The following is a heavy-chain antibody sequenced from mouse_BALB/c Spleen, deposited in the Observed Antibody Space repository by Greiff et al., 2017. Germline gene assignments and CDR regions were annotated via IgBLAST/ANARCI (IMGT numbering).Heavy chain of an antibody. Sequence: EVKLMESGPGLVKPSQSLSLTCTVTGYSITSDYAWNWIRQFPGNKLEWMGYISYSGSTSYNPSLKSRISITRDTSKNQFFLQLNSVTTEDTATYYCATDSSGSVGFAYWGQGTLVTVSA. CDR3: ATDSSGSVGFAY. V-gene: IGHV3-2*02. CDR1: GYSITSDYA. J-gene: IGHJ3*01. CDR2: ISYSGST. D-gene: IGHD3-2*01.